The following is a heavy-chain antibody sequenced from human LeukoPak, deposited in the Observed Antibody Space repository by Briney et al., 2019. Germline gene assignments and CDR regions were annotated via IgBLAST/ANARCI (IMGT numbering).Heavy chain of an antibody. CDR3: AKRASADVMDHYYYMDV. CDR2: ISGSGGST. CDR1: GFTFSFYA. D-gene: IGHD6-13*01. J-gene: IGHJ6*03. Sequence: GGSLRLSCAASGFTFSFYAMNWVRQAPGKGLKWVSGISGSGGSTYYADSVKGRFTMSRDNTKNTLFLQMNSLRDEDTAVYYCAKRASADVMDHYYYMDVWGKGTTVTVSS. V-gene: IGHV3-23*01.